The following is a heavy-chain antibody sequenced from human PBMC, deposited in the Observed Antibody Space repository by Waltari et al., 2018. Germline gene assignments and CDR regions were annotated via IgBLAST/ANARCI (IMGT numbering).Heavy chain of an antibody. D-gene: IGHD2-15*01. Sequence: QVQLQESGPGLVKPSQTLSLTCTVSGGSISSGGYYWSWIRQHPGKGLEWIGYIYYSGRTYYNPSLTSRVTISVDTSRNQFSLKLSSVTAADTAVYYCARDLVAAPDYYYYMDVWGKGTTVTVSS. J-gene: IGHJ6*03. V-gene: IGHV4-31*03. CDR1: GGSISSGGYY. CDR2: IYYSGRT. CDR3: ARDLVAAPDYYYYMDV.